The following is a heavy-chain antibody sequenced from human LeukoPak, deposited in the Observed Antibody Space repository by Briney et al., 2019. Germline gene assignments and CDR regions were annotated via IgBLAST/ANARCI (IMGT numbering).Heavy chain of an antibody. V-gene: IGHV4-31*03. D-gene: IGHD2-21*02. CDR2: IYYSGST. Sequence: SQTLSLTCTVSGGSISSGGYYWSWIRQHPGKGLEWIGYIYYSGSTYYNPPLKSRVTISVDTSKNQFSLKLSSVTAADTAVYYCARERLISYCGGDCFTDAFDIWGQGTMATVSS. J-gene: IGHJ3*02. CDR1: GGSISSGGYY. CDR3: ARERLISYCGGDCFTDAFDI.